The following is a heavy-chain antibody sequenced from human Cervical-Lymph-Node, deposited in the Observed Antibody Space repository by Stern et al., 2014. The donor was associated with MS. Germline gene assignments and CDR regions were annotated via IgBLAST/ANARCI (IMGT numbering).Heavy chain of an antibody. Sequence: VQLVESGGGVVQPGRSLRLSCAASGFTFSSYGMHWVRQAPGKGLEWVAGIWYDGSNKYYADSVKGRFTISRDNSKNTLYLQMNSLRAEDTAVYYCARDPGSSGWMYYFDYWGQGTLVTVSS. D-gene: IGHD6-19*01. V-gene: IGHV3-33*01. CDR3: ARDPGSSGWMYYFDY. CDR1: GFTFSSYG. CDR2: IWYDGSNK. J-gene: IGHJ4*02.